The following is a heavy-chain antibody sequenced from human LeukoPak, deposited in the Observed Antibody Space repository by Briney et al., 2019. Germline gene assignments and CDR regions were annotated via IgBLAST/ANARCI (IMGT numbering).Heavy chain of an antibody. CDR1: GFNFSSYA. D-gene: IGHD6-19*01. CDR3: AKGLLLIAVAGFAFDI. V-gene: IGHV3-23*01. CDR2: ISGSGGST. J-gene: IGHJ3*02. Sequence: GGCLRLSCAASGFNFSSYAMGWVRQAPGKGLEWVSAISGSGGSTYYADSVKDRVTLYRHNSKNTLYLQVDSLRAEHTFVYDYAKGLLLIAVAGFAFDISSEGTLVTVSS.